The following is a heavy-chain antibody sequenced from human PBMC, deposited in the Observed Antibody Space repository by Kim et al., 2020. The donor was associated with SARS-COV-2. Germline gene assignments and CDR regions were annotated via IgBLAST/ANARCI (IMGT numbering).Heavy chain of an antibody. CDR3: ARDGLFYYSMDV. CDR2: INSDGSDT. V-gene: IGHV3-74*01. CDR1: GFTFSTYW. Sequence: GGSLRLSCAASGFTFSTYWMQWVRQAPGKGLVWVSHINSDGSDTNYADSVQGRFTISRDNAKNTLYLQMNSLRAEDTAVYYCARDGLFYYSMDVWGQGTTVTVSS. J-gene: IGHJ6*02.